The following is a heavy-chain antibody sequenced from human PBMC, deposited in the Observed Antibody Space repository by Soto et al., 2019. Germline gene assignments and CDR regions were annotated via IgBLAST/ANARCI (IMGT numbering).Heavy chain of an antibody. CDR2: IYYSGST. CDR1: VGSISSYY. J-gene: IGHJ4*02. D-gene: IGHD3-16*01. CDR3: ARGSTIRSLGY. V-gene: IGHV4-59*12. Sequence: SETLSLTCTVSVGSISSYYWSWIRQPTGKGLEWIGYIYYSGSTNYNPSLKSRVTISVDTSKNQLSLKLSSVTAADTAVYYCARGSTIRSLGYWGQGAVVTVSS.